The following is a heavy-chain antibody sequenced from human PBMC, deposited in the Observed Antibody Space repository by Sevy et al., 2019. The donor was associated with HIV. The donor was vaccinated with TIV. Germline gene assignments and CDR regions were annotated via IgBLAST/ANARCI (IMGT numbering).Heavy chain of an antibody. Sequence: GGSLRLSCAASGFTFSSYAMHWVRQAPGKGLEWVAVISYDGSNKYYADSVKGRFTISRDNSKNTLYLQMNILRAEDTAVYYCAREGGDFWSGYYTGTDYYYGMDVWGQGTTVTVSS. CDR3: AREGGDFWSGYYTGTDYYYGMDV. J-gene: IGHJ6*02. D-gene: IGHD3-3*01. CDR1: GFTFSSYA. CDR2: ISYDGSNK. V-gene: IGHV3-30-3*01.